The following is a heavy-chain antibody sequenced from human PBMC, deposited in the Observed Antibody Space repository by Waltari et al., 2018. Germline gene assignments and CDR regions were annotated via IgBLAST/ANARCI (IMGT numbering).Heavy chain of an antibody. V-gene: IGHV1-2*02. CDR1: GYTFTAYF. J-gene: IGHJ4*02. Sequence: QVQLVQSGAEVKRPGASVTVSCKPSGYTFTAYFIHWVRQAPQGLEWMGWIDPNCGVTNYEQEFQGRVTMTRDTSISTTYMDLSNLRSDDTAVYYCARGPSTGAFDYWGQGTLVTVSS. CDR3: ARGPSTGAFDY. CDR2: IDPNCGVT.